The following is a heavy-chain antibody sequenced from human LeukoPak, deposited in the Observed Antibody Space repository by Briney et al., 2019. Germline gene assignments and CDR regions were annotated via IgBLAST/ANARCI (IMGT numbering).Heavy chain of an antibody. CDR3: ASGRSSMITFGGVIVMD. J-gene: IGHJ4*02. CDR2: INHSGST. V-gene: IGHV4-34*01. Sequence: KPSETLSLTCAVYGGSFSGYYWSWIRQPPGKGLEWIGEINHSGSTNYNPSLKSRVTISVDTSKNQFSLKLSSVTAADAAVYYCASGRSSMITFGGVIVMDWGQGTLVTVSS. D-gene: IGHD3-16*02. CDR1: GGSFSGYY.